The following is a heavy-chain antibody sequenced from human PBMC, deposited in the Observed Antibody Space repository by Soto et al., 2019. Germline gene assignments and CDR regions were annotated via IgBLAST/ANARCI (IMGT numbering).Heavy chain of an antibody. Sequence: SETLSLTCAVYGGSFSDYYWSWIRQPPGKGLEWIGEINHSGSTNYNPSLKSRVTISVDTSKNQFSLKVRSVTAGDAAVYYCARAGIWISGVVTERGFDPWGQGTLVTVSS. CDR1: GGSFSDYY. V-gene: IGHV4-34*01. J-gene: IGHJ5*02. CDR2: INHSGST. CDR3: ARAGIWISGVVTERGFDP. D-gene: IGHD3-3*01.